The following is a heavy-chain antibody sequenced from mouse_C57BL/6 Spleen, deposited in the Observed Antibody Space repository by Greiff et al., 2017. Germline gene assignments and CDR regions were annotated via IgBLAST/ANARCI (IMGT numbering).Heavy chain of an antibody. CDR1: GYTFTSYW. CDR3: ARLGYGSPYYYAMDY. D-gene: IGHD1-1*01. Sequence: QVQLQQPGAELVKPGASVKLSCKASGYTFTSYWMHWVKQRPGQGLEWIGMIHPNSGSTNYNEKFKSKATLTVDKSSSTAYMQLSSLTSEDSAVYYCARLGYGSPYYYAMDYWGQGTSVTVSS. CDR2: IHPNSGST. J-gene: IGHJ4*01. V-gene: IGHV1-64*01.